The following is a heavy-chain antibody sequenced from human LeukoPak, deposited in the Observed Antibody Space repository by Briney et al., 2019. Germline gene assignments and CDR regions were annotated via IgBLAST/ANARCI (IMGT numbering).Heavy chain of an antibody. CDR2: IIPILGIA. CDR3: ARDIVAVPAAILDYYYGMDV. Sequence: ASVKVSCKASGDTFSSYGISWVRQAPGQGLEWMGRIIPILGIANYAQKFQGRVTITADKSTSTAYMELSSLRSEDTAVYYCARDIVAVPAAILDYYYGMDVWGQGTTVTVSS. J-gene: IGHJ6*02. V-gene: IGHV1-69*04. CDR1: GDTFSSYG. D-gene: IGHD2-2*02.